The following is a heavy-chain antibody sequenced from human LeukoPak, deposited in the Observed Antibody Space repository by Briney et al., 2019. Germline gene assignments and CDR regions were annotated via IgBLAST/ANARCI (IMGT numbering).Heavy chain of an antibody. D-gene: IGHD2-2*01. CDR1: GGTFSSYA. CDR2: IIPIFGTA. J-gene: IGHJ4*02. CDR3: ARAEWEYQLPFDY. Sequence: ASVKVSCKASGGTFSSYAISWVRQAPGQGLEWMGGIIPIFGTANYAQKFQGRVTITADESTSTAYMELSSLRSEDTAVYYCARAEWEYQLPFDYWGQGTLVTVSS. V-gene: IGHV1-69*13.